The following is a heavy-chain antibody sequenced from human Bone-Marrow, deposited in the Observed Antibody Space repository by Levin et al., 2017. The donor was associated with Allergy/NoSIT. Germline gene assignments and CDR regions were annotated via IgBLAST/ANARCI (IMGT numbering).Heavy chain of an antibody. CDR1: GYTFTSYY. CDR3: AISAFDY. J-gene: IGHJ4*02. D-gene: IGHD6-6*01. Sequence: ASVKVSCKASGYTFTSYYIHWVRQAPGQGLEWMGIINPTGGDTAYAQKFQGRATVTRDTSTSTVYMELTSLTPEDTALYYCAISAFDYWGQGTLVTVSS. V-gene: IGHV1-46*01. CDR2: INPTGGDT.